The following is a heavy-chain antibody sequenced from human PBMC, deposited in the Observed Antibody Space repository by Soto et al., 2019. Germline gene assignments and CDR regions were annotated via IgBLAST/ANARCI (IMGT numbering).Heavy chain of an antibody. J-gene: IGHJ4*02. D-gene: IGHD2-2*02. CDR1: GFTSSSNW. V-gene: IGHV3-7*01. Sequence: PGGSLRLSCAVSGFTSSSNWMSWVRQAPGKGLEWVANINQYGTVKKYVDSVEGRFTVSRDNAKSSLSLQMNSLRAEDTALYYCARIHCNGISCYIDYWGQGTQVTVSS. CDR3: ARIHCNGISCYIDY. CDR2: INQYGTVK.